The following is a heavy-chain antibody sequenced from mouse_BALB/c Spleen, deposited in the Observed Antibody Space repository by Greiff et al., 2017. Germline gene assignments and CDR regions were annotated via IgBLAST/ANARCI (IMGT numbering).Heavy chain of an antibody. CDR2: ISYDGSN. CDR3: ARALMITTVFAY. CDR1: GYSITSGYY. Sequence: EVKLVESGPGLVKPSQSLSLTCSVTGYSITSGYYWNWIRQFPGNKLEWMGYISYDGSNNYNPSLKNRISITRDTSKNQFFLKLNSVTTEDTATYYCARALMITTVFAYWGQGTLVTVSA. D-gene: IGHD2-4*01. V-gene: IGHV3-6*02. J-gene: IGHJ3*01.